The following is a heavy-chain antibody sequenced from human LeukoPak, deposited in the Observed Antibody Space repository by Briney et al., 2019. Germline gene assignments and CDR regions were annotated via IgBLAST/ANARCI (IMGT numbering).Heavy chain of an antibody. Sequence: GGSLRLSCAASGFTFSSYGMHWVRQAPGKGLEWVAVFSYDGSSKNYADSAKGRFTISRDNSKNTLYLQMNSLRAEDTAVYYCAKESVGGSYFDYWGQGTLVTVSS. V-gene: IGHV3-30*18. CDR2: FSYDGSSK. CDR1: GFTFSSYG. CDR3: AKESVGGSYFDY. J-gene: IGHJ4*02. D-gene: IGHD1-26*01.